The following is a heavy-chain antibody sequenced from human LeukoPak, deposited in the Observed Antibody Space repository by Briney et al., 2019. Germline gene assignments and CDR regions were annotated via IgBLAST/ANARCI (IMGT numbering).Heavy chain of an antibody. CDR2: INSDGSIT. D-gene: IGHD2-2*01. CDR3: ARDRVYCGSTSCNAYYFDY. CDR1: GFSFSGYW. V-gene: IGHV3-74*01. Sequence: GGSLRLSCAASGFSFSGYWLHWVRQAQGKGLVWVSRINSDGSITTYADSVKGRFTISRDNAKNTMYLQMNSLRAEDTAVYYCARDRVYCGSTSCNAYYFDYWGQGTLVTVSS. J-gene: IGHJ4*02.